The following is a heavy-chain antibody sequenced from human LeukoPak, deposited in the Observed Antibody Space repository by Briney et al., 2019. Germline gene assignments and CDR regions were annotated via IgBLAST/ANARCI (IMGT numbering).Heavy chain of an antibody. D-gene: IGHD4-17*01. CDR1: GFTFSSYS. CDR2: ISSSSTI. J-gene: IGHJ6*02. V-gene: IGHV3-48*04. CDR3: ARDDTVTNYGMDV. Sequence: PGGSLRLSCAASGFTFSSYSMNWVRQAPGEGLEWVSYISSSSTIYYADSVKGRFTISRDNAKNSLYLQMNSLRAEDTAVYYCARDDTVTNYGMDVWGQGTTVTVSS.